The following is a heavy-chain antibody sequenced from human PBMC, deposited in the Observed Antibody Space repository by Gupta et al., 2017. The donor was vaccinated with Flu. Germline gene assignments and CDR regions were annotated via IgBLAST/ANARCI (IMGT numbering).Heavy chain of an antibody. CDR2: INPSGGST. Sequence: QVHLVQSGPEVRKPGASGKVSCEASGYTFTRYYIHWVRQAPGQGLEWMGMINPSGGSTDYPQKFQGRISMARDTSTSTVYMDLSSLRSEDTAVYFCARSYYDNSGGFDYWGQGTLVTVSS. CDR3: ARSYYDNSGGFDY. CDR1: GYTFTRYY. D-gene: IGHD3-22*01. V-gene: IGHV1-46*03. J-gene: IGHJ4*02.